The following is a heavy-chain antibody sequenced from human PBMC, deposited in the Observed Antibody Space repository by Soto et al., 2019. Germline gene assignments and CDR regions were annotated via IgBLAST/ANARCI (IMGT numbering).Heavy chain of an antibody. Sequence: SRKLSGRGSGYHYTRYWISWVHQKNGKGLELMGRIDPSDSYTNYSPSFQGHVTISADKSISTAYLQWSSLKASDTAMYYCAYAFRIVVPAATGYYYGRDVWGQGTSVTVSS. CDR3: AYAFRIVVPAATGYYYGRDV. J-gene: IGHJ6*02. V-gene: IGHV5-10-1*01. CDR1: GYHYTRYW. D-gene: IGHD2-2*01. CDR2: IDPSDSYT.